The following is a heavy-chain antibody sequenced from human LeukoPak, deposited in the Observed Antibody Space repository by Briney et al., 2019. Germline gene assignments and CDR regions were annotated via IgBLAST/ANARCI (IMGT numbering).Heavy chain of an antibody. V-gene: IGHV4-34*01. CDR1: GGSFSGYY. Sequence: PSETLSLTCAVYGGSFSGYYWSWIRQPPGKGLEWIWEINHSGSTNYNPSLKSRVTISVDTSKNQFSLKLSSVTAADTAVYYCARRRIVVVPAALNWFDPWGQGTLVTVSS. CDR3: ARRRIVVVPAALNWFDP. CDR2: INHSGST. J-gene: IGHJ5*02. D-gene: IGHD2-2*01.